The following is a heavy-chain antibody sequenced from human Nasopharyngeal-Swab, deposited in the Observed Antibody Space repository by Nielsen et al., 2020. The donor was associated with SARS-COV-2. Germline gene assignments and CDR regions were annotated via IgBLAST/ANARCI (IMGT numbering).Heavy chain of an antibody. Sequence: AGSLRLSCAASGFTFSSYEMNWVRQAPGKGLEWVSYISSSGSTIYYADSVKGRFTISRDNAKNSLYLQMNSLRAEDTAVYYCAGGDTDLVTIRDYWGQGTLVTVSS. D-gene: IGHD5-18*01. CDR3: AGGDTDLVTIRDY. V-gene: IGHV3-48*03. J-gene: IGHJ4*02. CDR2: ISSSGSTI. CDR1: GFTFSSYE.